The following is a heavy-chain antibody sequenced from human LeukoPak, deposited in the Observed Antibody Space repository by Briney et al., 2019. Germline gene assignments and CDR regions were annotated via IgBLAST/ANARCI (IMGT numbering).Heavy chain of an antibody. D-gene: IGHD3-16*01. V-gene: IGHV4-34*01. CDR1: GGSFSGYY. CDR3: ARLSRRIMITFGGDKCFDY. Sequence: SETLSLTCAVYGGSFSGYYWSWIRQPPGKGLEWIGEINHSGSTNYNPSLKSRVTISVDTSKNQFSLKLSSVTAADTAVYYCARLSRRIMITFGGDKCFDYWGQGTLVTVSS. CDR2: INHSGST. J-gene: IGHJ4*02.